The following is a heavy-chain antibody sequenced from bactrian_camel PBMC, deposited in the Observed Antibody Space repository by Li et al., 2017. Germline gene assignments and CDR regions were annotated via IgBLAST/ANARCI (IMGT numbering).Heavy chain of an antibody. CDR1: GFTFSNYW. Sequence: QLVESGGGLVQPGGSLRLSCAASGFTFSNYWMYWIRQAPGKGLEWVSTINSAGGSTYSADSAKGRFAISRDNAKNAVTLEMNSLKPEDTATYFCNVGLCGTWPPGQDNYWGHGTQVTVS. D-gene: IGHD2*01. V-gene: IGHV3S25*01. J-gene: IGHJ4*01. CDR2: INSAGGST. CDR3: NVGLCGTWPPGQDNY.